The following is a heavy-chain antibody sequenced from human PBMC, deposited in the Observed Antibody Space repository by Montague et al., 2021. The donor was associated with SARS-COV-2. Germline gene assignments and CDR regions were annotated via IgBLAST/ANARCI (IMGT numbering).Heavy chain of an antibody. Sequence: SETLSLTCTVSGGSISSYYWSWIRQPPGKGLERIGYIYYGGSTNYNPSLKSRVTISVDTSKNQFSLKLSSVTAADTAVYYCARHKYDYVWGTSSGFFDYWGQGTLVTVSS. CDR2: IYYGGST. CDR1: GGSISSYY. CDR3: ARHKYDYVWGTSSGFFDY. J-gene: IGHJ4*02. D-gene: IGHD3-16*01. V-gene: IGHV4-59*08.